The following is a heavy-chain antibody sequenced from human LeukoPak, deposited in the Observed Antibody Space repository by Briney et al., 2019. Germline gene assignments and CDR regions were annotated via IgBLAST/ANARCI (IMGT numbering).Heavy chain of an antibody. Sequence: SVKVSCKASGGTFSSYAISWVRQAPGQGLEWMGGIIPIFGTANYAQKFQGRVTITADESTSTAYMELSSLRSEDTAVYYCARFGDAGGAFDIWGQGTMVTVSS. CDR1: GGTFSSYA. V-gene: IGHV1-69*13. CDR2: IIPIFGTA. CDR3: ARFGDAGGAFDI. D-gene: IGHD3-10*01. J-gene: IGHJ3*02.